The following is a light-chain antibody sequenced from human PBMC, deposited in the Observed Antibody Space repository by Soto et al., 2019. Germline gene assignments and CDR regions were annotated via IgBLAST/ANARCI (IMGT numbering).Light chain of an antibody. V-gene: IGLV2-11*01. CDR1: SSDVGGYNY. CDR2: DVS. CDR3: CSYAGSDTVL. Sequence: QSALTQPRSVSGSPGQSVTISCTGTSSDVGGYNYVSWYQQHPGKAPKLMIYDVSKRPSGVPDRFSGSKSGNTASLTISGLQAEDEADDYCCSYAGSDTVLFGGGTKLTVL. J-gene: IGLJ2*01.